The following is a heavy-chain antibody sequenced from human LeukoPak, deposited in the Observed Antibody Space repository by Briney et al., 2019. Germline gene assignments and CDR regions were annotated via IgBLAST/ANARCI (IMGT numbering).Heavy chain of an antibody. CDR2: IYYSGST. J-gene: IGHJ6*02. CDR1: GGSISSSSYY. Sequence: SETLSLTCTVSGGSISSSSYYWGWIRQPPGKGLEWIGSIYYSGSTYYNPSLKSRVTISVDTSKNQFSLKLGSVTAADTAVYYCASGRGRTSNVWGQGTTVTVSS. V-gene: IGHV4-39*01. CDR3: ASGRGRTSNV.